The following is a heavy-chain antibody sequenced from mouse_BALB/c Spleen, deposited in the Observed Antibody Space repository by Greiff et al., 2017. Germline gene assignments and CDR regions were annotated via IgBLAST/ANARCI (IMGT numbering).Heavy chain of an antibody. CDR3: ARRDYGNHYFDY. V-gene: IGHV1-7*01. D-gene: IGHD2-1*01. Sequence: QVQLKQSGAELAKPGASVKMSCKASGYTFTSYWMHWVKQRPGQGLEWIGYINPSTGYTEYNQKFKDKATLTADKSSSTAYMQLSSLTSEDSAVYYCARRDYGNHYFDYWGQGTTLTVSS. CDR1: GYTFTSYW. J-gene: IGHJ2*01. CDR2: INPSTGYT.